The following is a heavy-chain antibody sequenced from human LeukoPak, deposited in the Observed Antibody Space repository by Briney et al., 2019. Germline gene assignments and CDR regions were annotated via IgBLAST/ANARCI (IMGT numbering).Heavy chain of an antibody. CDR2: IYSGGST. CDR1: GFTVSSNY. D-gene: IGHD3-10*01. Sequence: GGSLRLSCAASGFTVSSNYMSWVRQAPGKGLEWVLVIYSGGSTYYADSVKGRFTISRDNSKNTLYLQMNSLRAEDTAVYYCARASGIYGSGSSPFDYWGQGTLVTVSS. J-gene: IGHJ4*02. V-gene: IGHV3-53*01. CDR3: ARASGIYGSGSSPFDY.